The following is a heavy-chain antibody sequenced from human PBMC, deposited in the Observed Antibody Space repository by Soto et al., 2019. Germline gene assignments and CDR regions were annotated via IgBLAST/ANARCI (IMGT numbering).Heavy chain of an antibody. CDR2: IFYSGST. J-gene: IGHJ4*02. Sequence: QVQLQESGPGRVKPSDTLSLTCTVSGGSISGHYWIWIRQPPGEGMEWIGYIFYSGSTTYNPSLKSRVTISVDTSNNQFSLRLSSVTAADTAVYYCARVGSSGWSPDYWGQGTLVTVSS. V-gene: IGHV4-59*11. CDR3: ARVGSSGWSPDY. D-gene: IGHD6-19*01. CDR1: GGSISGHY.